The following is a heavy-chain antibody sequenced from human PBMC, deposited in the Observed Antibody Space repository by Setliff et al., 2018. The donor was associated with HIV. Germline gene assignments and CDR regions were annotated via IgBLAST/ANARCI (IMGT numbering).Heavy chain of an antibody. J-gene: IGHJ3*02. CDR1: GYTFTSYA. D-gene: IGHD4-17*01. CDR2: VNPSGGST. V-gene: IGHV1-46*01. Sequence: ASVKVSCKASGYTFTSYAIHWVRQAPGQGLEWLGMVNPSGGSTAYAQKFQGRVTMTRDTSTNTAYMELSRLRSDDTAVYYCARETLRWKSRAFDIWGQGTMVTVSS. CDR3: ARETLRWKSRAFDI.